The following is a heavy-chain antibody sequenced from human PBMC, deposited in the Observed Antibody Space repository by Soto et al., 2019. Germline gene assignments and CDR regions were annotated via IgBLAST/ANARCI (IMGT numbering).Heavy chain of an antibody. Sequence: QVQLQQWGAGLLKPSETLSLTCAVYGGSFSGYHWTWIRQPPGRGLDWIGEITHRGSPNYNPSLKSRVTISIDTYKKQFSLNLSSVTAADTAVYYCARIPGSDYSDPHDYWGQGTLVTVSS. D-gene: IGHD4-17*01. V-gene: IGHV4-34*01. J-gene: IGHJ4*02. CDR2: ITHRGSP. CDR1: GGSFSGYH. CDR3: ARIPGSDYSDPHDY.